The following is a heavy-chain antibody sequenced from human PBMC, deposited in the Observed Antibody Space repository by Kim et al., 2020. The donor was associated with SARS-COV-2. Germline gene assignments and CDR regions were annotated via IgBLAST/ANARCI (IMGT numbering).Heavy chain of an antibody. Sequence: SETLSLTCAVYGGSFSGYYWSWIRQPPGKGLEWVGEINHSGSTNYHPSPKSRVTITVDTSKNQFPLTLSSVTAADTSVDYCARGHGRLRVENQFLWYFDLWGRGTLVTVSS. V-gene: IGHV4-34*01. CDR2: INHSGST. CDR3: ARGHGRLRVENQFLWYFDL. J-gene: IGHJ2*01. D-gene: IGHD5-12*01. CDR1: GGSFSGYY.